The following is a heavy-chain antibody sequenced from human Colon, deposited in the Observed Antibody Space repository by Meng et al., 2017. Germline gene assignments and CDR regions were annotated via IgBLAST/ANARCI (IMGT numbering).Heavy chain of an antibody. CDR3: ARELQLGY. D-gene: IGHD5-24*01. J-gene: IGHJ4*02. V-gene: IGHV3-21*01. Sequence: LGASGGGVVQAWSTLHLSCASSGFTISGYVMAWVHQAPGKGLELVSSISTSSSYIYYADSVKGRFTISRDDAKNSLYLQMNSLRAEDTAVYYCARELQLGYWGQGTLVTVSS. CDR2: ISTSSSYI. CDR1: GFTISGYV.